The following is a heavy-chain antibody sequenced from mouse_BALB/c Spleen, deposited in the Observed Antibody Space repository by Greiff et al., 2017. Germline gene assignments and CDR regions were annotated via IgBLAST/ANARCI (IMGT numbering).Heavy chain of an antibody. CDR1: GFNIKDTY. CDR3: ASLIYDGYLLENAMDY. Sequence: EVQLQQSGAELVKPGASVKLSCTASGFNIKDTYMHWVKQRPEQGLEWIGRIDPANGNTKYDPKFQGKATITADTSSNTAYLQLSSLTSEDTAVYYCASLIYDGYLLENAMDYWGQGTSVTVSS. V-gene: IGHV14-3*02. D-gene: IGHD2-3*01. J-gene: IGHJ4*01. CDR2: IDPANGNT.